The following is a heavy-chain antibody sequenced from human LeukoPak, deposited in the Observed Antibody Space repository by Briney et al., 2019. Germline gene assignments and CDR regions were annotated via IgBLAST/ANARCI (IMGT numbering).Heavy chain of an antibody. Sequence: GGSLRLSCAASGFTFSSYWMSWVRQAPGKGLEWLANIKQDGSEKYYVGSVKDRFTISRDNAKNSLYLQMNSLRAEDTAVYYCARMSGYCSRTSCYTPPFDHWGQGTLVTVSS. D-gene: IGHD2-2*02. CDR2: IKQDGSEK. J-gene: IGHJ4*02. CDR1: GFTFSSYW. CDR3: ARMSGYCSRTSCYTPPFDH. V-gene: IGHV3-7*01.